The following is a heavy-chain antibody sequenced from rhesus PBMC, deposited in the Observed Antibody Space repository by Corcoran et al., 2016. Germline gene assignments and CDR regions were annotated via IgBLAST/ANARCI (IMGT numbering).Heavy chain of an antibody. CDR2: MCGSSGNT. D-gene: IGHD4-29*01. V-gene: IGHV4-165*02. CDR1: VGSISVYY. CDR3: ARKPSTTEGNRFDV. J-gene: IGHJ5-1*01. Sequence: QVQLQESGPGLVKPSETLSLTCVVSVGSISVYYWNWIRQPPCKGVEWIGYMCGSSGNTYYNPSLKSRVTISTDTSKNQFSLKLSSVTAADTAVYYCARKPSTTEGNRFDVWGAGVLVTVSS.